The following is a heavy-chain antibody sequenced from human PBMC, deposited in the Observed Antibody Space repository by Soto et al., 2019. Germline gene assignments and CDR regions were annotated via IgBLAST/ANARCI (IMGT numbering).Heavy chain of an antibody. J-gene: IGHJ4*02. D-gene: IGHD6-25*01. CDR3: ARGGTAAGTVY. CDR2: IYYSGST. Sequence: QVQLQESGPGLVKPSETLSLTCTVSGGSISSYYWSWIRQPPGKGLEWIGYIYYSGSTNYNPSLNSLLTIPVDTSTNQFALNLSSVTAADPAVYYSARGGTAAGTVYWGQGTLVTVSS. CDR1: GGSISSYY. V-gene: IGHV4-59*08.